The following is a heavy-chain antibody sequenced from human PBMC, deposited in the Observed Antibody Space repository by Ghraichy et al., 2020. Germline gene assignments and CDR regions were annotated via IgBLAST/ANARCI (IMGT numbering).Heavy chain of an antibody. CDR3: ARGSRSDILSGHLRLDP. D-gene: IGHD3-9*01. CDR1: GFSFRSHD. Sequence: GGSLRLPCVASGFSFRSHDMHWVRQVVGKGLEWVSAIGAAGDTYYPDSVKGRFTISRDLGENSVFLQMNSLTAGDMAVYYCARGSRSDILSGHLRLDPWGQGTQVTVSS. V-gene: IGHV3-13*01. CDR2: IGAAGDT. J-gene: IGHJ5*02.